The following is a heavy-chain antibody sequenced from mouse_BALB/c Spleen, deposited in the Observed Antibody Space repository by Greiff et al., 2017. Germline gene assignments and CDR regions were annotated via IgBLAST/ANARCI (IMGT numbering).Heavy chain of an antibody. CDR2: IRLKSNNYAT. V-gene: IGHV6-6*02. Sequence: EVKLEESGGGLVQPGGSMKLSCVASGFTFSNYWMNWVRQSPEKGLEWVAEIRLKSNNYATHYAESVKGRFTISRDDSKSSVYLQMNNLRAEDTGIYYCTRSFAYWGQGTLVTVSA. CDR1: GFTFSNYW. CDR3: TRSFAY. J-gene: IGHJ3*01.